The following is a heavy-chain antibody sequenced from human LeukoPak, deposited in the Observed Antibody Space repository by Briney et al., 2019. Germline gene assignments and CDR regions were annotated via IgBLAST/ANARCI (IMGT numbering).Heavy chain of an antibody. V-gene: IGHV5-51*01. CDR1: GFTFSNAW. CDR2: IYPGDSDT. D-gene: IGHD5-18*01. Sequence: GGSLRLSCAASGFTFSNAWMSWVRQMPGKGLEWMGIIYPGDSDTRYSPSFQGQVTVSADKSISTAYLQWSSLKASDTAMYYCARGGYSYGGVPKRWANNWFDPWGQGTLVTVSS. J-gene: IGHJ5*02. CDR3: ARGGYSYGGVPKRWANNWFDP.